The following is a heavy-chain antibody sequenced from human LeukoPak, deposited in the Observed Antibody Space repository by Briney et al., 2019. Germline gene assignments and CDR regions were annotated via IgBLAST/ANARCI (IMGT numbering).Heavy chain of an antibody. J-gene: IGHJ5*02. CDR3: ARANLWQFDP. D-gene: IGHD3-16*01. CDR2: INHSGST. V-gene: IGHV4-34*01. CDR1: GGSFSGYY. Sequence: SETLSLTCAVYGGSFSGYYWSWIRQPPGKGLEWIGEINHSGSTNYNPSLKSRVTISVDTSKNQFSLKLSSVTAADTAVYYCARANLWQFDPWGQGTLVTVSS.